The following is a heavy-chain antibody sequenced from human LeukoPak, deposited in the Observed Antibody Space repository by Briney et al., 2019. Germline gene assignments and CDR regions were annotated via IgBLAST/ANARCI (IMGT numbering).Heavy chain of an antibody. Sequence: GSLRLSCAASGFTFSSYWMTWVRQAPGKGLEWVANINDDGSDANYVDSVKGRFTVSRDNAKNSLYLQMNSLRAEDTAVYYCARAMDVWGKGTTVTVSS. J-gene: IGHJ6*04. CDR2: INDDGSDA. CDR1: GFTFSSYW. CDR3: ARAMDV. V-gene: IGHV3-7*01.